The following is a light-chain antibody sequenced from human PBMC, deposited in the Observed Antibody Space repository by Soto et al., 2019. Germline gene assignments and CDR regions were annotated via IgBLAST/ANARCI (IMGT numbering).Light chain of an antibody. V-gene: IGKV3-20*01. CDR1: QTVSSNY. Sequence: ETVMTQSPATLSVSPGERATLSCRASQTVSSNYLAWCQQRPGQAPRLLIYGASTRAAGIPDRFSGSGSGTDFTLTITRLEPEDSAVYFCQQYTGPPTTFGQGTRREIK. J-gene: IGKJ5*01. CDR3: QQYTGPPTT. CDR2: GAS.